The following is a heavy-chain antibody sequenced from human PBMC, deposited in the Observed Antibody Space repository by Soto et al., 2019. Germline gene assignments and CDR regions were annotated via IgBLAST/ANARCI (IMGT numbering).Heavy chain of an antibody. CDR3: VRVLYLSRFDP. Sequence: PSETLSLTCNGSASRGSFYWSWIRQPPGKGREWIGHIYYGGSTNYNPSLKSRVSISVDMSKNQFSLELSSVTAADTAVYYCVRVLYLSRFDPWGQGTLVTVSS. D-gene: IGHD2-8*01. CDR2: IYYGGST. V-gene: IGHV4-61*01. J-gene: IGHJ5*02. CDR1: SASRGSFY.